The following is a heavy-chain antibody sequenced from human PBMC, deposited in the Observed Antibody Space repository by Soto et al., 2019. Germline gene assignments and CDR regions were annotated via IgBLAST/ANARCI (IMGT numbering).Heavy chain of an antibody. V-gene: IGHV3-21*01. CDR2: ISSSSSYI. CDR1: GLTFSSYS. Sequence: EVQLVESGGGLVKPGGSLRLSCAASGLTFSSYSMNWVRQDPGKGLEWVSSISSSSSYIYYEESVKGRFTISRYNAKNSLYLQMNSMRAEDTAGYYCAIGRGTHAGDAFDIWGQGTMVTVSS. J-gene: IGHJ3*02. D-gene: IGHD1-26*01. CDR3: AIGRGTHAGDAFDI.